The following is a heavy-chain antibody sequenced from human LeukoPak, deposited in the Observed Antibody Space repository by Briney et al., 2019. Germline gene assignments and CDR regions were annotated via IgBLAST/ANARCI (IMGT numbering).Heavy chain of an antibody. CDR3: ARAPLVGRGYHGSGSKGLDY. V-gene: IGHV1-69*05. D-gene: IGHD3-10*01. CDR1: GYTFTGYY. Sequence: SVKVSCKASGYTFTGYYMHWVRQAPGQGLEWMGGIIPIFGTANYAQKFQGRVTITTDESTSTAYMKLSSLRSEDTAVYYCARAPLVGRGYHGSGSKGLDYWGQGTLVTVSS. CDR2: IIPIFGTA. J-gene: IGHJ4*02.